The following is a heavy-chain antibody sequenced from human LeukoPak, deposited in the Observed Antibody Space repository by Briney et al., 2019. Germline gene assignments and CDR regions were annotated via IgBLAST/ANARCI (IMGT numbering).Heavy chain of an antibody. CDR1: GFTFSKYW. CDR2: INTDGTVT. CDR3: ATKQWLAPPPDS. V-gene: IGHV3-74*01. J-gene: IGHJ4*02. Sequence: VGSLRLSCAASGFTFSKYWMLWDRQAPGKGLESVSRINTDGTVTTYADSVKGRFTVSRDNADNTMFLQMNSVRDEDTAVYYCATKQWLAPPPDSWGQGTPVTVSS. D-gene: IGHD6-19*01.